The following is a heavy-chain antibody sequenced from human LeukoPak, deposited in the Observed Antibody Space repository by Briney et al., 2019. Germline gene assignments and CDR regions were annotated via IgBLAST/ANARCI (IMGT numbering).Heavy chain of an antibody. D-gene: IGHD3-22*01. Sequence: SETLSLTCTVSGGYISSSSYYWDWIRQPSGRGPEWIGSIYYGGSTYYNPSLKSRVTIFLDTSTNQFSLKLASVTAADTAVYYCARRRYYDSTGYLDWGQGTLVTVSS. CDR2: IYYGGST. J-gene: IGHJ1*01. CDR1: GGYISSSSYY. V-gene: IGHV4-39*01. CDR3: ARRRYYDSTGYLD.